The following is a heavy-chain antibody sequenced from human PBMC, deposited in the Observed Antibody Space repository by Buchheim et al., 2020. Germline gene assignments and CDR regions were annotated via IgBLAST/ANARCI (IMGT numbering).Heavy chain of an antibody. CDR3: AREFGSSGYYSFDY. V-gene: IGHV3-30-3*01. J-gene: IGHJ4*02. CDR2: ISYDGSNK. Sequence: QVQLVESGGGVVQPGRSLRLSCAASGFTFSSYAMHWVRQAPGKGLEWVAVISYDGSNKYYADSVKGRFTISRDNSKNTLYLQMNSLRAEDTAVYYCAREFGSSGYYSFDYWGQGTL. D-gene: IGHD3-22*01. CDR1: GFTFSSYA.